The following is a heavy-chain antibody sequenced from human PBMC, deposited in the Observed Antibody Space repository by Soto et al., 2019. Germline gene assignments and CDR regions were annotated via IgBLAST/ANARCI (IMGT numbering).Heavy chain of an antibody. CDR3: ARGLITGSHYSGGWYYFDS. CDR1: GESFSGYI. V-gene: IGHV4-34*01. J-gene: IGHJ4*02. CDR2: INHSGSA. Sequence: SETLSLTCAVYGESFSGYIWTWIRQTPGKGLQWIGQINHSGSASYNPSLKSRVSISVHTSNSQFSLELSSVTAADTAVYYCARGLITGSHYSGGWYYFDSWXQGTQVT. D-gene: IGHD6-19*01.